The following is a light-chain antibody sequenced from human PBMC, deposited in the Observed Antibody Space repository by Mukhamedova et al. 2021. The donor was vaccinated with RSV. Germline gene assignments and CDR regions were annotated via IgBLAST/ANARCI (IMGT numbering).Light chain of an antibody. Sequence: MGTITRQASQDIKDSLNWFQHKPGKAPELLIYDASNLETGVPSRFSGSRSGTDFTFTISSLQPEDIATYYCQQYDDLPRYTFGQGTK. J-gene: IGKJ2*01. CDR1: QDIKDS. CDR3: QQYDDLPRYT. V-gene: IGKV1-33*01. CDR2: DAS.